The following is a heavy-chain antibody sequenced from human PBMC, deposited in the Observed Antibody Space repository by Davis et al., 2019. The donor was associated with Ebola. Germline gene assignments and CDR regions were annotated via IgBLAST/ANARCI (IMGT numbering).Heavy chain of an antibody. CDR3: VTENWYRFES. V-gene: IGHV3-72*01. Sequence: GESLKISCAASGFPFSVYFMDWVRLTPGKGLEWVGLSRTKENRYSTEYAASVKGRFTISRDDSKNLLYLEMNGLSTEDTAVYYCVTENWYRFESWGQGTLVTVSS. CDR2: SRTKENRYST. CDR1: GFPFSVYF. D-gene: IGHD1/OR15-1a*01. J-gene: IGHJ4*02.